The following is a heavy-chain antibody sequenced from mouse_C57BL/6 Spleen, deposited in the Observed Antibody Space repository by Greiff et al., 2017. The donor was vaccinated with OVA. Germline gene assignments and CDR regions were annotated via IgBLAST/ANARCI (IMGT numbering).Heavy chain of an antibody. CDR1: GYTFTSYW. CDR2: IDPSDSYT. D-gene: IGHD1-1*01. Sequence: VQLQQPGAELVMPGASVKLSCKASGYTFTSYWMHWVKQRPGQGLEWIGEIDPSDSYTNYNQKFKGKSTLTVDKSSSTAYMQLSSLTSEDSAVYYCARREDYYGIYAMDYWGQGTSVTVSS. V-gene: IGHV1-69*01. J-gene: IGHJ4*01. CDR3: ARREDYYGIYAMDY.